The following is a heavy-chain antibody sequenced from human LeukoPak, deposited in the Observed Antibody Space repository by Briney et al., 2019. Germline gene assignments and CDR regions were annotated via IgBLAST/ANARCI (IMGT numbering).Heavy chain of an antibody. V-gene: IGHV3-7*01. CDR3: XXXXXSSMDIYYDS. Sequence: PGGSLRLSCAASGFSISWYWMSWVRQAPGKGLEWVANIKQDGSETYYVDSVKGRFTISRDNAKNSLYLQMNSLRAEDTALYYCXXXXXSSMDIYYDSWGQGTLVTVSS. CDR1: GFSISWYW. J-gene: IGHJ4*02. D-gene: IGHD6-6*01. CDR2: IKQDGSET.